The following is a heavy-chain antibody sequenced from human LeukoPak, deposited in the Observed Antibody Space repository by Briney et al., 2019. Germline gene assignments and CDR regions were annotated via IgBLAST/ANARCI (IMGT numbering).Heavy chain of an antibody. V-gene: IGHV3-23*01. CDR3: GTLTWNDYYRS. Sequence: PGGSLRLSCAASGFTFTNYDMNWVRQAPGKGLEWVAGISGFGDTTVHADSVKGRFTISRDTSKNTLYLQMNSLRAEDTAVYYCGTLTWNDYYRSWGQGTPVTVSS. CDR2: ISGFGDTT. D-gene: IGHD3-3*01. J-gene: IGHJ4*02. CDR1: GFTFTNYD.